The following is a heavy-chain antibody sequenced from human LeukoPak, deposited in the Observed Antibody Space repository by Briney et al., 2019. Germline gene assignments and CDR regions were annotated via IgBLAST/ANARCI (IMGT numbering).Heavy chain of an antibody. Sequence: SETLSLTCAVYGGSFSGYYWSWIRQPPGKGLEWIGEINHSGSTNYNPSLKSRVTISVDTSKNQFSLRLSSVTAADTAVYYCARLVGARSQADYWGQGTLVTVSS. D-gene: IGHD1-26*01. V-gene: IGHV4-34*01. CDR1: GGSFSGYY. CDR2: INHSGST. CDR3: ARLVGARSQADY. J-gene: IGHJ4*02.